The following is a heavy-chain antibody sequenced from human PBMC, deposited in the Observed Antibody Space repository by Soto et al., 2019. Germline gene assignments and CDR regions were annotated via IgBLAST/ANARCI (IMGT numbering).Heavy chain of an antibody. Sequence: QVQLHESGPGLVKPSQTLSLTCTVSGGSISSGGYYWNWIRQHPGKGLEWIGYIYYSGNTYYNPSLKSXXTXSXXTSKNHFSLKLSSVTAADTAMYCCASANWNYGLDPWGQGTLVTVSS. CDR3: ASANWNYGLDP. V-gene: IGHV4-31*03. CDR1: GGSISSGGYY. CDR2: IYYSGNT. D-gene: IGHD1-7*01. J-gene: IGHJ5*02.